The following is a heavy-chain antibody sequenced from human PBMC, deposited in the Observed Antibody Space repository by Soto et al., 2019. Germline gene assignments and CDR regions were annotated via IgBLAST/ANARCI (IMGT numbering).Heavy chain of an antibody. CDR1: GYTFTSYA. V-gene: IGHV1-3*01. J-gene: IGHJ5*02. CDR2: INAGNGNT. CDR3: ARAPTTSGYYLGDWFDP. D-gene: IGHD3-22*01. Sequence: GASVKVSCKASGYTFTSYAMHWVRQAPGQRLEWMGWINAGNGNTKYSQKFQGRVTITRDTSASTAYMELSSLRSEDTAVYYCARAPTTSGYYLGDWFDPWGQGTLVTVSS.